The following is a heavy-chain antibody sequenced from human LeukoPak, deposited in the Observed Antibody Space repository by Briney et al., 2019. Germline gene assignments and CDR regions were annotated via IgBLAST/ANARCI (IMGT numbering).Heavy chain of an antibody. D-gene: IGHD2-21*02. V-gene: IGHV1-46*01. CDR3: ARGGPLSYCGGDCYWRGLYFDY. CDR1: GYTFTSYY. J-gene: IGHJ4*02. CDR2: INPSGGST. Sequence: ASVKVSCKASGYTFTSYYMHWVRQAPGQGLEWMGIINPSGGSTSYARKFQGRVTMTRDMSTSTVYMELSSLRSEDTAVYYCARGGPLSYCGGDCYWRGLYFDYWGQGTLVTVSS.